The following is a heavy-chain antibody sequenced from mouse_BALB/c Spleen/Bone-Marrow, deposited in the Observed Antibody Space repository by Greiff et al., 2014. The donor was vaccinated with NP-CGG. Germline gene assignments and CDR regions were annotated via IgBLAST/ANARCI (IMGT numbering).Heavy chain of an antibody. CDR3: ARRYGNYYFDY. J-gene: IGHJ2*01. V-gene: IGHV1-14*01. CDR1: GYTFTSYV. Sequence: EVQRVESGPELVKPGASVKMSLKASGYTFTSYVMHWVKQKPGQGLEWIGYIHPYNDGTKYNEKFKGKATLTSDKSSSTAYMELSSLTSEDSAVYYCARRYGNYYFDYWGQGTTLTVSS. CDR2: IHPYNDGT. D-gene: IGHD2-10*02.